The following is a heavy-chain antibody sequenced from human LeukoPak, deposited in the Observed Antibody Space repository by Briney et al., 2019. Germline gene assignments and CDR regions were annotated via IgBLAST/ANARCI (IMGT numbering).Heavy chain of an antibody. CDR1: GFIVSNTY. D-gene: IGHD3-16*02. J-gene: IGHJ4*02. CDR2: ISSSSSFI. CDR3: ARVPRTWGSYRYYFDY. Sequence: GGSLRLSCAASGFIVSNTYMSWVRQAPGKGLEWVSYISSSSSFIYYADTVKGLFTIYRDNAKNSLYLQMSSLRAEDTAVYYCARVPRTWGSYRYYFDYWGQGTLVTVSS. V-gene: IGHV3-21*01.